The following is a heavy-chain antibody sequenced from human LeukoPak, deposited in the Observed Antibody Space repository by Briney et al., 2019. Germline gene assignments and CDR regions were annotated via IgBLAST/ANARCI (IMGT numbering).Heavy chain of an antibody. D-gene: IGHD3-10*01. CDR1: GFTFSNSA. Sequence: GGSLRLSCLASGFTFSNSAHNWVRQAPGKGLEWVSTISNGGGSTVHADSVRGRFTISRDNLRNTLYLQMNSLRAEDTAVYYCARDRDYYGSGSFDYWGQGTLVTVSS. CDR2: ISNGGGST. J-gene: IGHJ4*02. CDR3: ARDRDYYGSGSFDY. V-gene: IGHV3-23*01.